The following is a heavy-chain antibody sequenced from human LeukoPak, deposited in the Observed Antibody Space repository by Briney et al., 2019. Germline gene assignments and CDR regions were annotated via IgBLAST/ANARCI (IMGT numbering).Heavy chain of an antibody. CDR3: ARQVWDVGFDY. J-gene: IGHJ4*02. CDR1: GYTFTSYG. Sequence: GASVKASCKASGYTFTSYGISWVRQAPGQGLEWMGWISAYNGNTNYAQKLRGRVTMTTDTSTSTAYMELRSLRSDDTAVYYCARQVWDVGFDYWGQGTLVTVSS. CDR2: ISAYNGNT. D-gene: IGHD1-26*01. V-gene: IGHV1-18*04.